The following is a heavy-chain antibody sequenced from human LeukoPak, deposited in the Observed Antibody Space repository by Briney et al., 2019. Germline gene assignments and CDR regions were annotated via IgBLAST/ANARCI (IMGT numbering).Heavy chain of an antibody. D-gene: IGHD3-3*01. CDR1: GYTFTGYY. J-gene: IGHJ4*02. Sequence: ASVKVSCKASGYTFTGYYMHWVRQAPGQGLEWMGWISAYNGNTNYAQKLQGRVTMTTDTSTSTAYMELRSLRSDDTAVYYCARSGDFWSALNLGYWGQGTLVTVSS. CDR3: ARSGDFWSALNLGY. CDR2: ISAYNGNT. V-gene: IGHV1-18*04.